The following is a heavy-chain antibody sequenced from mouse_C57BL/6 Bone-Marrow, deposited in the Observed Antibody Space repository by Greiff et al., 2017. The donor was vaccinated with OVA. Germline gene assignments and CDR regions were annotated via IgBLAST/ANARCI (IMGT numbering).Heavy chain of an antibody. Sequence: VQLQQPGAELVKPGASVKLSCKASGYTFTSYWMHWVKQRPGRGLEWIGRIDPNSGGTKYNEKFKSKATLTVDKPSSTAYMQLSSLTSEDSAFYCYASYYSSRKSYYFDYWGEGTTLTVSS. V-gene: IGHV1-72*01. J-gene: IGHJ2*01. D-gene: IGHD1-1*01. CDR3: ASYYSSRKSYYFDY. CDR1: GYTFTSYW. CDR2: IDPNSGGT.